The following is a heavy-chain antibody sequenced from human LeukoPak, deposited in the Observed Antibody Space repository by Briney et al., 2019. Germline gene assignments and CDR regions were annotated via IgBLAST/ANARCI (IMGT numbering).Heavy chain of an antibody. CDR1: GYTFTGSY. Sequence: ASVKVSSKASGYTFTGSYMHWVRQAPGQGLEWMGWINLNSGGTNYAQKFQVRVTMTRDTSISTAYMELSRLRSDDTAVYYCARSPHILTGENFDYWGQGTLVTVSS. J-gene: IGHJ4*02. D-gene: IGHD3-9*01. CDR3: ARSPHILTGENFDY. CDR2: INLNSGGT. V-gene: IGHV1-2*02.